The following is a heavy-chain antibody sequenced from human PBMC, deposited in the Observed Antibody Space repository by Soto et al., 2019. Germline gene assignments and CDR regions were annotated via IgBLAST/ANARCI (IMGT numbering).Heavy chain of an antibody. CDR1: GGSFSGYY. CDR2: INYSGST. Sequence: QVQLQQWGAGLLKPSETLSLTCAVFGGSFSGYYWNWIRQPPGKGLEWIGTINYSGSTNYNPSLKNRVTISVDTSKNQFSLRLSSVTAADTAVYYCARAISSGPSPGLNWFDPWGQGTLVTVSS. CDR3: ARAISSGPSPGLNWFDP. V-gene: IGHV4-34*01. D-gene: IGHD6-25*01. J-gene: IGHJ5*02.